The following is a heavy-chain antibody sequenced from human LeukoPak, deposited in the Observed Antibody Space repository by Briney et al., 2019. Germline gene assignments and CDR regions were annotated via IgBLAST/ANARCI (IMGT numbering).Heavy chain of an antibody. V-gene: IGHV3-30*18. CDR3: AKAGGYYDILTGQFDI. J-gene: IGHJ3*02. Sequence: GRSLRLSRAASGFTFSSYGMHWVRQAPGKGLEWVAVISYDGSNKYYADSVKGRFTISRDNSKNTLYLQMNSLRAEDTAVYYCAKAGGYYDILTGQFDIWGQGTMVTVSS. CDR1: GFTFSSYG. CDR2: ISYDGSNK. D-gene: IGHD3-9*01.